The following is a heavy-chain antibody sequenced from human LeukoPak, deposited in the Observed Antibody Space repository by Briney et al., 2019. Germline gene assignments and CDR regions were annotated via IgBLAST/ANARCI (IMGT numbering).Heavy chain of an antibody. V-gene: IGHV3-23*01. CDR3: AKAFKYYDSSGNYFDY. CDR2: IGGSGGST. CDR1: GFTFSSYA. Sequence: PGGSLRLSCAASGFTFSSYAMSWVRQAPGKGLEWVSAIGGSGGSTYYADSVKGRFTISRDNSKNTLYLQMNSLRAEDTAVYYCAKAFKYYDSSGNYFDYWGQGTLVTVSS. J-gene: IGHJ4*02. D-gene: IGHD3-22*01.